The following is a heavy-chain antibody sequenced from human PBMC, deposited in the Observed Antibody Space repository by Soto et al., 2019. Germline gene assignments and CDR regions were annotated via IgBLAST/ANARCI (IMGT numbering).Heavy chain of an antibody. J-gene: IGHJ6*03. D-gene: IGHD5-18*01. CDR3: AREPSTRGYSYGDYYYYMDV. CDR2: IYSGGST. CDR1: GFTVSSNY. Sequence: GGSLRLSCAASGFTVSSNYMSWVRQAPGKGLEWVSVIYSGGSTYYADSVKGRFTISRDNSKNTLYLQMNSLRAEDTAVYYCAREPSTRGYSYGDYYYYMDVWGKGTTVTVSS. V-gene: IGHV3-66*01.